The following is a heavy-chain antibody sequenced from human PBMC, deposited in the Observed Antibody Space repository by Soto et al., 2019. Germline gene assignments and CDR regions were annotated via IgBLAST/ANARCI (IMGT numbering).Heavy chain of an antibody. CDR1: GFSVSSNY. Sequence: GGSLRLSCVASGFSVSSNYMSWVRQAPGKGLEWVSVIYSGGSTYYADSVKGRFTISRDNSKNTLYLQMNSLRAEDTAVYYCAREQNYRVNDYWGQGTLVTVPS. J-gene: IGHJ4*02. D-gene: IGHD1-7*01. V-gene: IGHV3-53*01. CDR3: AREQNYRVNDY. CDR2: IYSGGST.